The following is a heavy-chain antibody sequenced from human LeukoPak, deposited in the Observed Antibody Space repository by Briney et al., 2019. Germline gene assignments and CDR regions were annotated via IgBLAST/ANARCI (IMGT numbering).Heavy chain of an antibody. J-gene: IGHJ4*02. CDR3: ARGRDGLNFVDH. D-gene: IGHD5-24*01. Sequence: SQTLSLTCAISGDSVSSSSASWNWIRQSPSRGLEWLGRTYYRSKWYSDYAEFVKSRMTINADTSKNRFSLQLNSVNHADTAVYYCARGRDGLNFVDHWGQGTLVTVSS. CDR2: TYYRSKWYS. CDR1: GDSVSSSSAS. V-gene: IGHV6-1*01.